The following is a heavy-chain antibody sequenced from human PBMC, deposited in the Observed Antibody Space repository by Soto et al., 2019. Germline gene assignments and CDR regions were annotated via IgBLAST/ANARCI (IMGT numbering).Heavy chain of an antibody. CDR2: ISAYNGNT. CDR3: ARAGAFYETSGYPWSTFDI. Sequence: QVHLVQSGAEVKKPGASVKVSCKASGYTLTSYGISWVRQAPGQGLQWLGWISAYNGNTNYADKFQGRVTMTTDTSTMTAHMERRSLTSDDTAVYYSARAGAFYETSGYPWSTFDIWGQGTMVTVSS. D-gene: IGHD3-22*01. CDR1: GYTLTSYG. J-gene: IGHJ3*02. V-gene: IGHV1-18*01.